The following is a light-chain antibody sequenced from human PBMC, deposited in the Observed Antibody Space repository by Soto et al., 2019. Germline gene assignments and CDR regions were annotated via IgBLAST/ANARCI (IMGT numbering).Light chain of an antibody. CDR2: EGT. Sequence: QSALTQPASVSGSPGQSITISCTGTSSDVATYNLVSWYQQHPGKAPKLIIYEGTKRPSGVSNRFSGSKSGNTASLTISGLQAEDEADYYCCSYAGSYSYWVFGGGTKVTVL. J-gene: IGLJ3*02. V-gene: IGLV2-23*01. CDR3: CSYAGSYSYWV. CDR1: SSDVATYNL.